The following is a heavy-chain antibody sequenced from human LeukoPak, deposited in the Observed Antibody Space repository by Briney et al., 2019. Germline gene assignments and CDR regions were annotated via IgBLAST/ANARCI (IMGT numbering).Heavy chain of an antibody. V-gene: IGHV3-33*08. D-gene: IGHD6-13*01. J-gene: IGHJ4*02. Sequence: GGSLRLSCAASGFTFSSYVMSWVRQAPGKGLEWVAVIWCDGSNKYYADSVKGRFTISRDNSKNTLYLQMNSLRAEDTAVYYCARDGIAAAGIPRGFDYWGQGTLVTISS. CDR3: ARDGIAAAGIPRGFDY. CDR2: IWCDGSNK. CDR1: GFTFSSYV.